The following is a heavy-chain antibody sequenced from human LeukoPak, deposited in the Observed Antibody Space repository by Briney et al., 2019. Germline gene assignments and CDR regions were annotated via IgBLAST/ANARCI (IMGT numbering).Heavy chain of an antibody. CDR1: RFSFSAYP. Sequence: PGGSLRLSCEASRFSFSAYPMGWVRRAPGKGLEWVSGISASGDVTFHADPLKGRFTISRDNSKNTLYLQMDSLRAEDTAKYYCAKSLLTTASGTGRAFDIWSQGTVVTVSA. J-gene: IGHJ3*02. CDR2: ISASGDVT. D-gene: IGHD1-26*01. V-gene: IGHV3-23*01. CDR3: AKSLLTTASGTGRAFDI.